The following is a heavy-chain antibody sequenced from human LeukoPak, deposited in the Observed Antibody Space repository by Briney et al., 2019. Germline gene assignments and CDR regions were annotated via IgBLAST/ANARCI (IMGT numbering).Heavy chain of an antibody. J-gene: IGHJ4*02. CDR1: GFTFSSYA. D-gene: IGHD5-24*01. Sequence: GGSLRLSCAAYGFTFSSYAMHWVRQAPGKGLEWVAVISYDGSNKYHADSVKGRFTISRDNSKNTLYLQTNSLRAEDPAVYSCARDRYRGRDGYNGYFDYWGQGTLVTVSS. V-gene: IGHV3-30-3*01. CDR3: ARDRYRGRDGYNGYFDY. CDR2: ISYDGSNK.